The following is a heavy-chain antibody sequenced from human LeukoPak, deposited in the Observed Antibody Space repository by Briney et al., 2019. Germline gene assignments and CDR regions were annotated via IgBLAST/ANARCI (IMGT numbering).Heavy chain of an antibody. CDR3: ARLRTYYDILTGYQIDAFDI. CDR2: IYYSGST. V-gene: IGHV4-59*12. J-gene: IGHJ3*02. D-gene: IGHD3-9*01. Sequence: PSETLSLTCTVSGGSISSYYWSWIRQPPGKGLEWIGSIYYSGSTYYNPSLKSRVTISVDTSKNQFSLKLSSVTAADTAVYYCARLRTYYDILTGYQIDAFDIWGQGTMVTVSS. CDR1: GGSISSYY.